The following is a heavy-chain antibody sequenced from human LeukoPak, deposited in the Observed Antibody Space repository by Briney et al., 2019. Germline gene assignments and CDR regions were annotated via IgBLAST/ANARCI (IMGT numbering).Heavy chain of an antibody. V-gene: IGHV3-74*01. Sequence: PGGSLRLACAASGFTFSSNWTHWVRQAPGKGRVWVSRINSDGSSTSYAESVKGRFTISRDNAKNTLYLQMNNLRAEDTAVYYCASGYSYGFLFEYWGQGTLVTVSS. J-gene: IGHJ4*02. CDR1: GFTFSSNW. CDR2: INSDGSST. D-gene: IGHD5-18*01. CDR3: ASGYSYGFLFEY.